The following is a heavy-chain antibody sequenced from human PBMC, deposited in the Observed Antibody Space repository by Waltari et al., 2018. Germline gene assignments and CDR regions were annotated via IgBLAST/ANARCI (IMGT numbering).Heavy chain of an antibody. CDR2: IDTSNARP. D-gene: IGHD7-27*01. CDR1: GYPFFNYA. V-gene: IGHV7-4-1*02. CDR3: ARYADWGRRNFQLDY. Sequence: QVQLVQSESEWKKTGASVKISCKASGYPFFNYALNWVRQAPGQGLGWMGWIDTSNARPTDAQDFTGRFFFSLDISVRTAYLLITDLRPEDTAVYFCARYADWGRRNFQLDYWGQGTQVAVSS. J-gene: IGHJ4*02.